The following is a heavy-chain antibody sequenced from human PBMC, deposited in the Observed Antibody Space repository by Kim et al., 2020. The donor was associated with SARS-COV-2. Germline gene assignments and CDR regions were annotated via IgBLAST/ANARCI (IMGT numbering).Heavy chain of an antibody. V-gene: IGHV3-23*01. Sequence: GGSLRLSCAASGFTFSSYAMSWVRQAPGKGLEWVSAISGSGGSTYYADSVKGRFTISRDNSKNTLYLQMNSLRAEDTAVYYCAKDWGRIVVVPAAFRNYGMDVWGQGTTVTVSS. CDR2: ISGSGGST. J-gene: IGHJ6*02. CDR1: GFTFSSYA. CDR3: AKDWGRIVVVPAAFRNYGMDV. D-gene: IGHD2-2*01.